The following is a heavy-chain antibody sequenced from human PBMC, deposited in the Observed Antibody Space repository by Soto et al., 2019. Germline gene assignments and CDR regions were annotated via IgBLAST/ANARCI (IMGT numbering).Heavy chain of an antibody. CDR2: MSGSGSST. CDR1: GFTFSTYA. J-gene: IGHJ4*02. D-gene: IGHD5-18*01. V-gene: IGHV3-23*01. CDR3: AKRPPEGQLWSHYFDF. Sequence: EVQLLESGGALVQPGGSLRLSCAASGFTFSTYAMSWVRQAPGKGLEWVAAMSGSGSSTYYADSVKGRFTISRDNFKNTLYLQMKSLRAEDTALYYCAKRPPEGQLWSHYFDFWGQVTLVTVSS.